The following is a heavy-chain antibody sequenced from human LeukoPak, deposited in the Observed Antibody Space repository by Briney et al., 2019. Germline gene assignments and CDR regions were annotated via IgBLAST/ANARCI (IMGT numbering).Heavy chain of an antibody. Sequence: GASVKVSCKASGYTFTGYYMHWVRQAPGQGLEWMGWINPNSGGTNYAQKFQGRVTMTRDTSISTAYMELSRLRSDDTAVYYCARAVVVPAAISWFDPWGQGTLVTVSS. CDR3: ARAVVVPAAISWFDP. CDR1: GYTFTGYY. D-gene: IGHD2-2*01. V-gene: IGHV1-2*02. CDR2: INPNSGGT. J-gene: IGHJ5*02.